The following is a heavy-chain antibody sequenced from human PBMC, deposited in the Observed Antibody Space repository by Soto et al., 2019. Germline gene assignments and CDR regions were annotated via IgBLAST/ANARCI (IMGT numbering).Heavy chain of an antibody. J-gene: IGHJ5*02. CDR2: IYYSGST. D-gene: IGHD2-15*01. CDR1: GGSISSSSYY. Sequence: SETLSLTCTVSGGSISSSSYYWGWIRQPPGKGLEWIGSIYYSGSTYYNPSLKSRVTISVDTSKNQFSLKLSSVTAADTAVYYCARHRYYSLHIVSGWFDPWGQGTLVTVSS. CDR3: ARHRYYSLHIVSGWFDP. V-gene: IGHV4-39*01.